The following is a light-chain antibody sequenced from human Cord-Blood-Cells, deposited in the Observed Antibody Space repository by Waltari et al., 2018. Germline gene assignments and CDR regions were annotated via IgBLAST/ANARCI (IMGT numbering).Light chain of an antibody. Sequence: EIVLTHSPGTLSLSPGERATLSSRASQSVSNSYLAWYQQKPGQAPRLLIYGASSRATGIPDRFSGGGAGADFTPTISRLEPGGFAVYYCQQYGSSRTLTFGEGTKVEI. CDR3: QQYGSSRTLT. V-gene: IGKV3-20*01. CDR1: QSVSNSY. CDR2: GAS. J-gene: IGKJ1*01.